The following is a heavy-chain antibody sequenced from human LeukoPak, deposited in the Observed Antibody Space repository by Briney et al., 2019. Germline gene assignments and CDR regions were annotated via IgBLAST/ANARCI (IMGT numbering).Heavy chain of an antibody. D-gene: IGHD6-19*01. V-gene: IGHV3-73*01. Sequence: GGSLRLSCAASGFTFSDSAMHWVRQASGKGLEWVGRIRSKSDNYATTYAASVKGRFTISRDDSKNTAYLQLNSLTSGGTAVYYSTRPTGDSGWPFDPWGQGTLVTVSS. CDR2: IRSKSDNYAT. J-gene: IGHJ5*02. CDR1: GFTFSDSA. CDR3: TRPTGDSGWPFDP.